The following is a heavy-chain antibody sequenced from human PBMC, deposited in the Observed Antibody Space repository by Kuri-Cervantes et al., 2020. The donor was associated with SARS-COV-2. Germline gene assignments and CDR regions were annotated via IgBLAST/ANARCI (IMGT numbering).Heavy chain of an antibody. J-gene: IGHJ6*02. D-gene: IGHD1-26*01. V-gene: IGHV3-23*01. CDR2: ISGIGGSR. CDR1: GFTFSTYA. CDR3: AKCGELLTSSYYYYGMDV. Sequence: GGSLRLSFAASGFTFSTYAMSCVRQAPGKGLEWFSVISGIGGSRYYADSVKGRLTISRDNSKNTLYLQMNSLRAEDTAVYYCAKCGELLTSSYYYYGMDVWGQGTTVTVSS.